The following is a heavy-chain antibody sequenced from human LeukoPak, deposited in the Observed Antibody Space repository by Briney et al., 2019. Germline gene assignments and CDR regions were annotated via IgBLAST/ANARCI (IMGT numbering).Heavy chain of an antibody. CDR1: GDSFNTDN. J-gene: IGHJ6*03. CDR2: IFYSGST. CDR3: ARGDVCSSTSCYRAGGMDV. Sequence: SETLSLTCTVSGDSFNTDNWSWIRQSPGKGLEWIGYIFYSGSTNYNPSFQSRVTISVDTSKNQFSLKLSSATAADTAVYYCARGDVCSSTSCYRAGGMDVWGKGTTVTVSS. D-gene: IGHD2-2*02. V-gene: IGHV4-59*12.